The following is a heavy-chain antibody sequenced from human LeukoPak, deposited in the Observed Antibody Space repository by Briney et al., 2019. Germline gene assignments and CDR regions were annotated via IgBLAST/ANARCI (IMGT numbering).Heavy chain of an antibody. V-gene: IGHV3-48*03. D-gene: IGHD3-22*01. CDR1: GFTFSSYE. CDR2: ISSSGNTI. Sequence: PGGSLRLSCAASGFTFSSYEINWVGQAPGKGLEWVSYISSSGNTIYYADSVKGRFTISRDNAKNSLYLQMNSLSAGDTAVYYCARDIRDDSSGYYPDTFDIWGQGTMVTVSS. CDR3: ARDIRDDSSGYYPDTFDI. J-gene: IGHJ3*02.